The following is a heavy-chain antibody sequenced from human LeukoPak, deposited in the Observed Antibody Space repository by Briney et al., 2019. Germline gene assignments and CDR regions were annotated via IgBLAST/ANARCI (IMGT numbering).Heavy chain of an antibody. V-gene: IGHV1-8*01. CDR3: ARSAGLGYYYYYMDV. Sequence: ASVKVSCKASGYTFTRYEINWVRQAPGQGLEWMGWMNPNTGNTAYEQNFQGRVIMTRNTSINTAYLELSSLRSEDTALYYCARSAGLGYYYYYMDVWGKGTTVTVSS. D-gene: IGHD6-13*01. CDR1: GYTFTRYE. CDR2: MNPNTGNT. J-gene: IGHJ6*03.